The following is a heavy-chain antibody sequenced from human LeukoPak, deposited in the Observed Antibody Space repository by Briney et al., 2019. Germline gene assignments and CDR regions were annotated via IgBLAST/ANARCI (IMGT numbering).Heavy chain of an antibody. D-gene: IGHD3-16*02. CDR1: GFSIKTYS. CDR2: ISSSGGYI. V-gene: IGHV3-21*04. J-gene: IGHJ4*02. CDR3: AKAVRLGELSPVDY. Sequence: GGSLRLSCAASGFSIKTYSMTWVRQAPGKGLEWVSTISSSGGYIYYADSVKGRFTISRDTAKNSLYLQMNSLRAEDTALYYCAKAVRLGELSPVDYWGQGTLVTVSS.